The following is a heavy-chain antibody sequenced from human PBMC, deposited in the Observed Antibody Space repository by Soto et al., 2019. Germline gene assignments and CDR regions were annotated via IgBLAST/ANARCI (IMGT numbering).Heavy chain of an antibody. CDR1: GLTSAKVW. CDR3: TTSVTGTPRAIDY. D-gene: IGHD1-7*01. CDR2: IKSQIDGGRI. J-gene: IGHJ4*02. V-gene: IGHV3-15*01. Sequence: PGGSLRLSCEVSGLTSAKVWMSWIRQAPGKGLEWVGRIKSQIDGGRIDYAAPVKDRFTISRDDSKNTLYLQMNSLKTEDTAVYYCTTSVTGTPRAIDYWGQGNLVTVSS.